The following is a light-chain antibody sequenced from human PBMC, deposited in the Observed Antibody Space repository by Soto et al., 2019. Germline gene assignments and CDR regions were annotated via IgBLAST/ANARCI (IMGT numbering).Light chain of an antibody. V-gene: IGLV2-14*01. J-gene: IGLJ1*01. Sequence: QSALTQPASVSGSPGQSITTSCTGTSTDVGRYNYVSWYQQHPGKAPKLMVYDVSNRPSWVSNRFSGSKSGITASLTISGLQAEDEADYYCTSYTSDSTYVFGTGTRSPS. CDR1: STDVGRYNY. CDR3: TSYTSDSTYV. CDR2: DVS.